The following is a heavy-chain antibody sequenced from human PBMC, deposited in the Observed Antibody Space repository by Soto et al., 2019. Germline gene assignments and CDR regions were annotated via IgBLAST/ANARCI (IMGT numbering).Heavy chain of an antibody. J-gene: IGHJ4*02. Sequence: EVQLVQSGAEVKKPGESLKISCKGSGYSFTSYWIGWGRQLPGKGLEWMGIIYPGDSDTRYSPSFQGQVTISADTSIRTAYLQWSSLKASDTALYYCARHSGRGYSYGPNFDYWGQGTLVTVSS. CDR1: GYSFTSYW. D-gene: IGHD5-18*01. CDR3: ARHSGRGYSYGPNFDY. V-gene: IGHV5-51*01. CDR2: IYPGDSDT.